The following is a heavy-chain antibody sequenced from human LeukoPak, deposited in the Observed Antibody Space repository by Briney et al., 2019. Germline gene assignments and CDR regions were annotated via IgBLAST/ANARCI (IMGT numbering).Heavy chain of an antibody. CDR3: AKVPHSWGLFDS. Sequence: PGGSLRLSCATSGFTFSSYWMHWVRQAPGKGLVWVSRINPDGSWASYADSVKGRFTVSRDNSKNTLYLQMDSLRTEDTAVYFCAKVPHSWGLFDSWGQGTLVTVSS. V-gene: IGHV3-74*01. J-gene: IGHJ4*02. CDR2: INPDGSWA. CDR1: GFTFSSYW. D-gene: IGHD3-16*01.